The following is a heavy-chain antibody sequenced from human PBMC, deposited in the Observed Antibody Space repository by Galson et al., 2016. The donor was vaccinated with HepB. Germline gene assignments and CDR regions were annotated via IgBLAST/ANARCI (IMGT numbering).Heavy chain of an antibody. V-gene: IGHV4-31*03. J-gene: IGHJ4*02. CDR3: ARGGRKGLWGYYFDY. CDR1: GGSISSGGYY. CDR2: IYHSGNA. Sequence: TVSGGSISSGGYYWSWIRHHPGEGLEWIGYIYHSGNAYYNASLKSRVTISVDTSKNQFFLKLTSLTAADTAVYFCARGGRKGLWGYYFDYWGQGTLVTVSS. D-gene: IGHD3-16*01.